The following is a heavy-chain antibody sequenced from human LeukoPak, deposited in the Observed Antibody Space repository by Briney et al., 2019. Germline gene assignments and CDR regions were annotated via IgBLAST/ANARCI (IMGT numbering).Heavy chain of an antibody. V-gene: IGHV1-69*05. CDR1: GGTFSSYA. CDR2: IIPIFGTA. CDR3: ARRSSWWAHDAFDI. D-gene: IGHD6-13*01. J-gene: IGHJ3*02. Sequence: SVKVSCKASGGTFSSYAISWVRQAPGQGLEWMGGIIPIFGTANYAQKFQGRVTITTDESTSTAYMELSSLRSEDTAVYYCARRSSWWAHDAFDIWGQGTMVTVSS.